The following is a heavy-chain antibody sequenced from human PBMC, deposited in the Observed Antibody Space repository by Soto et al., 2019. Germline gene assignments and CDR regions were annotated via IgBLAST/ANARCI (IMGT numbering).Heavy chain of an antibody. CDR1: GGSISSGGYY. D-gene: IGHD2-15*01. V-gene: IGHV4-61*08. CDR3: ATYCSGGSCYLDY. CDR2: IYYSGST. J-gene: IGHJ4*02. Sequence: SETLSLTCAVSGGSISSGGYYWSWIRQPPGKGLEWIGYIYYSGSTNYNPSLKSRVTISVDTSKNQFSLKLSSVTAADTAVYYCATYCSGGSCYLDYWGQGTLVTVS.